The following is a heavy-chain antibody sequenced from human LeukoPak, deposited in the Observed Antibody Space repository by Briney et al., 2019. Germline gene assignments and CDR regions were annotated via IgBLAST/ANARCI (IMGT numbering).Heavy chain of an antibody. V-gene: IGHV3-30*03. CDR3: RAATKYLDYYYDY. J-gene: IGHJ4*02. CDR1: RFTFSTFG. CDR2: ISYDGSNK. Sequence: GGSLRLSCAASRFTFSTFGMHWVRPAPGKGLEWVAVISYDGSNKYYADSVRGRFTISRDNSKDTLYLQMSSLRIEDTAVYYCRAATKYLDYYYDYWGQGTLVTVSS. D-gene: IGHD3-22*01.